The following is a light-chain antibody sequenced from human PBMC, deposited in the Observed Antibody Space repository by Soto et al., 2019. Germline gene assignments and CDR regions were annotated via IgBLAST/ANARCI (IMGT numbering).Light chain of an antibody. CDR3: SSYSGSSTLVI. CDR1: SSDVGGYDY. CDR2: DVS. V-gene: IGLV2-14*01. J-gene: IGLJ2*01. Sequence: QSALTQPASVSGSPGQSIIIPCTGASSDVGGYDYVSWYQQHPGKAPKLIISDVSNRASGVSDRFSGSKSGNTASLTISGLQTEDEADYYCSSYSGSSTLVIFGGGTKLTVL.